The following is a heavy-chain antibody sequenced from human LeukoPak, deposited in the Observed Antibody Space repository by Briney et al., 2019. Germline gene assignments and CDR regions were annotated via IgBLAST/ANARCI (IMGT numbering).Heavy chain of an antibody. V-gene: IGHV4-59*01. CDR1: GVSISTYY. D-gene: IGHD1-26*01. Sequence: RASETLSFTCTVSGVSISTYYWSWIRQPPGKGLEWIAYIHYSGSTNYNPSLKSRVTISVDTSKKHLSLKLSSVTAADTAVYYCAKFGGSFTFLDYRGQRTLWSPSP. J-gene: IGHJ4*02. CDR3: AKFGGSFTFLDY. CDR2: IHYSGST.